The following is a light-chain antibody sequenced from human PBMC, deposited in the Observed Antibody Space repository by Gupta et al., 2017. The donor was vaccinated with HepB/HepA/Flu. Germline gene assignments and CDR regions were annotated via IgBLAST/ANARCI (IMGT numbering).Light chain of an antibody. CDR3: LQRADWPLT. Sequence: EIVLTQSPATLSLSPGERVTLSCRTSQSVSSYLAWYQQKPGQAPRLLIYDTSNRATGIPARFSGSGSGTDFTLTITSLEPEDFAVYYCLQRADWPLTFGGGTRMEIK. CDR1: QSVSSY. V-gene: IGKV3-11*01. CDR2: DTS. J-gene: IGKJ4*01.